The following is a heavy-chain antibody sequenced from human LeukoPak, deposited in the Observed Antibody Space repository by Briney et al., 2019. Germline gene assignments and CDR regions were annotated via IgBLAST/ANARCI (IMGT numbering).Heavy chain of an antibody. Sequence: SETLSLTCAVYGGSFSGYYWSWIRQPPGKGLEWIGEINHSGSTNYNPSLKSRVTISVDTSKNQFSLKLSSVTAADTAVYYCARDLGSDGFNLRNWFDPWGQGTLVTVSS. CDR3: ARDLGSDGFNLRNWFDP. CDR1: GGSFSGYY. V-gene: IGHV4-34*01. J-gene: IGHJ5*02. CDR2: INHSGST. D-gene: IGHD5-24*01.